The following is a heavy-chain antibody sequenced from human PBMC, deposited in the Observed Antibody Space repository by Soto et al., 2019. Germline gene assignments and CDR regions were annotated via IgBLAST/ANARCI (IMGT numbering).Heavy chain of an antibody. J-gene: IGHJ3*02. V-gene: IGHV1-2*04. CDR1: GYTFTGYY. CDR2: INPNSGGT. D-gene: IGHD6-13*01. Sequence: ASVKVSCKASGYTFTGYYMHWVRQAPGQGLEWMGWINPNSGGTNYAQKIQGWVTMTRDTSISTAYMELNRLRTEDTAVYYYARGDYSSPILAAFDIWGQGTMVTVS. CDR3: ARGDYSSPILAAFDI.